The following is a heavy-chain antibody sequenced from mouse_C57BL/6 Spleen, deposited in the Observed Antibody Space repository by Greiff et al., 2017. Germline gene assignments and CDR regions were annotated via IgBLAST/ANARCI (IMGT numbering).Heavy chain of an antibody. V-gene: IGHV1-82*01. Sequence: QVQLKESGPELVKPGASVKISCKASGYAFSSSWMNWVKQRPGKGLEWIGRIYPGDGDTNYNGKLQGKATLTADKSSSTAYMQLSSLTSEDSAVYFWSRGSTVVGSWFAYWGQGTLVTVSA. CDR2: IYPGDGDT. D-gene: IGHD1-1*01. CDR3: SRGSTVVGSWFAY. CDR1: GYAFSSSW. J-gene: IGHJ3*01.